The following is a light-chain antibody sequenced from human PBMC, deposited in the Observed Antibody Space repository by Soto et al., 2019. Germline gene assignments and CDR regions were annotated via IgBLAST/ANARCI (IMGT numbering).Light chain of an antibody. V-gene: IGLV2-14*01. CDR3: TAYTNSAARV. CDR2: EVT. Sequence: QPVLTQPASVSGSPGQSITISCTGTSNDVGAHNFVSWYQQHPGKAPKILIYEVTKRPSGISNRFSASKSGNTAYLTISWLQADDEADYYCTAYTNSAARVFGTGTKLTVL. CDR1: SNDVGAHNF. J-gene: IGLJ1*01.